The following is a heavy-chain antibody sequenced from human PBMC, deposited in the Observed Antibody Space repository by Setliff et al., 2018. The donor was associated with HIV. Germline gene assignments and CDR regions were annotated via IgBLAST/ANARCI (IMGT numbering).Heavy chain of an antibody. D-gene: IGHD3-22*01. J-gene: IGHJ5*02. CDR3: ARVAYDFSAIYYYENWFDP. Sequence: SETLSLTCTVSGYSISSGYYWGWIRQPPGKGLEWIGTIYYNPSLKSRLIISVDMSKNQFSLNLNSVTAADTAVYFCARVAYDFSAIYYYENWFDPWGQGILVTV. CDR2: IY. V-gene: IGHV4-38-2*02. CDR1: GYSISSGYY.